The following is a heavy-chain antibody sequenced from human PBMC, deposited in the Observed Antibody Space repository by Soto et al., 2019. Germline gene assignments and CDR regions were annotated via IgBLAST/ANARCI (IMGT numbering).Heavy chain of an antibody. CDR1: GGSISSYY. CDR2: IYYSGST. CDR3: ARAITGRTNYYDSSGYYYLWY. V-gene: IGHV4-59*12. J-gene: IGHJ4*02. Sequence: SETLSLTCTVSGGSISSYYWSWIRQPPGKGLEWIGYIYYSGSTNYNPSLKSRVTISVDTSKNQFSLKLSSVTAADTAVYYCARAITGRTNYYDSSGYYYLWYWGQGTLVTVSS. D-gene: IGHD3-22*01.